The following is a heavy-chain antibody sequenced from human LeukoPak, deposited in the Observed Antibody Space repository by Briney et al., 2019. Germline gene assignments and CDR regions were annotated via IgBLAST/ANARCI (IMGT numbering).Heavy chain of an antibody. Sequence: GGSLRLSYAASGFTFSSYSMNWVRQAPGKGLEWVSSISSSSSYIYYADSVKGRFTISRDNAKNSLYLQMNSLRAEDTAVYYCASRRGKTSIAAADFDYWGQGTLVTVSS. V-gene: IGHV3-21*01. D-gene: IGHD6-13*01. CDR3: ASRRGKTSIAAADFDY. CDR2: ISSSSSYI. J-gene: IGHJ4*02. CDR1: GFTFSSYS.